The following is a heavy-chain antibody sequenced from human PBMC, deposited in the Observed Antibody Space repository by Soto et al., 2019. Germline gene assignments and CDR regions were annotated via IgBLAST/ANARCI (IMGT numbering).Heavy chain of an antibody. CDR2: LSSGSSTI. J-gene: IGHJ6*03. CDR3: AVDYYYIDV. Sequence: EVQLVESGGGLVQPGGSLRLSCADSGISFSSYAMNWVRQAPGKGREWVSYLSSGSSTIYYAESVNCRFTISRDNAKKALFLQMNSRRAEDTAVYYCAVDYYYIDVWGKGTTVTVSS. CDR1: GISFSSYA. V-gene: IGHV3-48*01.